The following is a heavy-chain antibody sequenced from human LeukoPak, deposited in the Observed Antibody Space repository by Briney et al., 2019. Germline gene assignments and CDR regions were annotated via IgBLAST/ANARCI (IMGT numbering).Heavy chain of an antibody. D-gene: IGHD4-17*01. CDR2: VSGSGGSS. Sequence: PGGSLRLSCAASGFAFSSYAMSWVRQAPGRGLEWLSSVSGSGGSSYFADSVKGRFTISRDNSKNTLYLQMNSLRAEDTAVYYCARDSGDYGDPYWYFDLWGRGTLVTVSS. CDR3: ARDSGDYGDPYWYFDL. J-gene: IGHJ2*01. CDR1: GFAFSSYA. V-gene: IGHV3-23*01.